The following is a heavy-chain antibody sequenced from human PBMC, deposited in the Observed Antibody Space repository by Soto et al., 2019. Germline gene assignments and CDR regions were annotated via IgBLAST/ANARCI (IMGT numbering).Heavy chain of an antibody. Sequence: QVQLVQSGAEVKKPGSSVKVSCKASGGTFSSYAISWVRQAPGQGLEWMGGIIPIFGTANYAQKFQGRVTSNADESTSTAYMELSSLRSEDTAVYYCARRATVTKMPGWFDPWGQGTLVTVSS. CDR1: GGTFSSYA. V-gene: IGHV1-69*12. CDR2: IIPIFGTA. CDR3: ARRATVTKMPGWFDP. J-gene: IGHJ5*02. D-gene: IGHD4-17*01.